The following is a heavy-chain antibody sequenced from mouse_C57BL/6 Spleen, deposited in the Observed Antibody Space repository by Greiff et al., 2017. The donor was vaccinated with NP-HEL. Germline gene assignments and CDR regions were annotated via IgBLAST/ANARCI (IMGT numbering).Heavy chain of an antibody. D-gene: IGHD1-1*02. Sequence: EVQLVESGGDLVKPGGSLKLSCAASGFTFSSYGMSWVRQTPDKRLEWVATISSGGSYTYYPDSVKGRFTISRDNAKNTLYLQMSSLKSEDTAMYYCARQGLSVYYFDYWGQGTTLTVSS. J-gene: IGHJ2*01. V-gene: IGHV5-6*01. CDR1: GFTFSSYG. CDR2: ISSGGSYT. CDR3: ARQGLSVYYFDY.